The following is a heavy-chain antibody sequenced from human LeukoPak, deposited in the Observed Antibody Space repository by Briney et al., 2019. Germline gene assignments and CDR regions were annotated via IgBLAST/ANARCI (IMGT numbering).Heavy chain of an antibody. CDR1: GFTFTGYY. CDR3: AKGAVTVATPYFDF. D-gene: IGHD4-11*01. V-gene: IGHV1-2*02. J-gene: IGHJ4*02. Sequence: GASVKVSCKTSGFTFTGYYVHWVRQAPGQGLEWMGWINLNSGGTTYAQNFQGRVTMTRDTSISTAYMELSRLRSDDTAVYFCAKGAVTVATPYFDFWGQGTLVTVSS. CDR2: INLNSGGT.